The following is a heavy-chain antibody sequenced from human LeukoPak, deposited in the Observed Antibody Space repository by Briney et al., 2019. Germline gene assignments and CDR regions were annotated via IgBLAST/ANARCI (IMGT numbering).Heavy chain of an antibody. J-gene: IGHJ4*02. V-gene: IGHV3-30*03. CDR2: ISYDGSNK. D-gene: IGHD4-17*01. Sequence: GGSLRLSCAASGFTFSSYGMHWVRQAPGKGLEWVAVISYDGSNKYYADSVKGRFTISRGNSKNTLYLQMNSLRAEDTAVYYCAYYGDYGSFDYWGQGTLVTVSS. CDR1: GFTFSSYG. CDR3: AYYGDYGSFDY.